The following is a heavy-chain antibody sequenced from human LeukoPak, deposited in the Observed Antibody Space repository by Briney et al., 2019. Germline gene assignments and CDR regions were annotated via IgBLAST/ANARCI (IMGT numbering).Heavy chain of an antibody. CDR3: ARVSNGSGHQIAAYYFDY. CDR2: IYTSGST. D-gene: IGHD3-10*01. J-gene: IGHJ4*02. V-gene: IGHV4-61*02. CDR1: GGSISSGSYY. Sequence: NPSETLSLTCTVSGGSISSGSYYWSWIRQPAGKGLEWIGRIYTSGSTNYNPSLKSRVTISVDRSKNQFSLKLSSVTAADTAVYYCARVSNGSGHQIAAYYFDYWGQGTMVTVSS.